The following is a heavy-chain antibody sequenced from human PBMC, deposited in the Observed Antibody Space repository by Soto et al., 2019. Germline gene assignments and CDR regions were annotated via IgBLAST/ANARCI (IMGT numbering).Heavy chain of an antibody. J-gene: IGHJ6*02. Sequence: QVHLVQSGAEVKKPGASVKVSCKASGYTFTSCGISWVRQAPGQGLEWMGLINTYNGYTNYPQNFQGRVTMTTDTSMGTVHMELRSLTFDYTATSYCARVLSKGFDVWGQGTTVTVSS. CDR3: ARVLSKGFDV. CDR2: INTYNGYT. V-gene: IGHV1-18*01. CDR1: GYTFTSCG.